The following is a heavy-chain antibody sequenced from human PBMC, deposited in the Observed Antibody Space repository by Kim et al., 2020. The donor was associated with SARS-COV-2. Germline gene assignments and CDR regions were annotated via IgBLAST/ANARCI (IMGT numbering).Heavy chain of an antibody. J-gene: IGHJ4*01. CDR2: IYYSGNT. CDR1: GGSISSGDYY. CDR3: ARVSPYSRSWYYFDY. V-gene: IGHV4-30-4*01. D-gene: IGHD6-13*01. Sequence: SETLSLTCTVSGGSISSGDYYWSWIRQPPGKGLEWIGYIYYSGNTYYNPSLKSRVAISVDTSKNQFSLKLTSVTAADTAVYYCARVSPYSRSWYYFDYWG.